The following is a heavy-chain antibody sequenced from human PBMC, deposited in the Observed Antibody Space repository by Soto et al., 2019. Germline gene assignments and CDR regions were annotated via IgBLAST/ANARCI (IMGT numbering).Heavy chain of an antibody. CDR2: IWYDGSNK. CDR1: GFTFSSYG. J-gene: IGHJ4*02. V-gene: IGHV3-33*01. Sequence: GGSLRLSCAASGFTFSSYGMHWVRQAPGKGLEWVAVIWYDGSNKYYADSVKGRFTISRDNSKNTLYLQMNSLRAEDTAVYYCARDGWLDYDYIWGSYRPLYYFDYWGQGTLVTVSS. D-gene: IGHD3-16*02. CDR3: ARDGWLDYDYIWGSYRPLYYFDY.